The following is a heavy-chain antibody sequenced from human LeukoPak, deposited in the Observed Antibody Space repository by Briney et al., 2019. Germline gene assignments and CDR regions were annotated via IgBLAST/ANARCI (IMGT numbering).Heavy chain of an antibody. CDR3: ARVGDWNDLVY. CDR2: ILYSGTTT. D-gene: IGHD1-1*01. CDR1: GGSISPYY. J-gene: IGHJ4*02. V-gene: IGHV4-59*01. Sequence: KPSETLSLTCTVSGGSISPYYWSWIRQTPGKGLEWIGYILYSGTTTNYNPSLKSRVTISVDTSKNQFSLKLSSVTAADTAVYYCARVGDWNDLVYWGQGTLVPVSS.